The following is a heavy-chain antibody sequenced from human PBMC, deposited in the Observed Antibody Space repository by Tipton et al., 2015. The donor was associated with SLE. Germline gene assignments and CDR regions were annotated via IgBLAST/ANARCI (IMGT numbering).Heavy chain of an antibody. J-gene: IGHJ3*02. D-gene: IGHD2-2*02. V-gene: IGHV1-18*03. CDR1: GYTFTSYG. Sequence: QLVQSGAEVKKPGASVKVSCKASGYTFTSYGISWVRQAPGQGLEWMGWISAYNGNTNYAQKLQGRVTMTTDTSTSTAYMELRSLRSDDMAVYYCASPGYCSSTSCYTRGAFDIWGQGTMVTVSS. CDR3: ASPGYCSSTSCYTRGAFDI. CDR2: ISAYNGNT.